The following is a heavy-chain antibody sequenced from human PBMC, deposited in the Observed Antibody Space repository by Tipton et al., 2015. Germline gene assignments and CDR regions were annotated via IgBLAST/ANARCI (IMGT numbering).Heavy chain of an antibody. J-gene: IGHJ6*02. V-gene: IGHV4-61*01. CDR3: ARDLEHGMDV. CDR1: GGSVTSGSYY. D-gene: IGHD5-24*01. Sequence: QVQLVQSGAEVKPSETLSLTCTVSGGSVTSGSYYWSWIRQPPGKGLEWIGYISYSGSTHYNPSVKSRVTISLDTSKNQFSLTLNSVTAADTAVYYCARDLEHGMDVWGQGTTVTVSS. CDR2: ISYSGST.